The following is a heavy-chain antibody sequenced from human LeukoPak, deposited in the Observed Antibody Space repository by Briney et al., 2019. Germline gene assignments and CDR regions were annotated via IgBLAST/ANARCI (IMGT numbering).Heavy chain of an antibody. D-gene: IGHD6-13*01. CDR3: ARASKQQLEKWFDP. V-gene: IGHV4-59*01. CDR2: IYYSGRT. Sequence: SETLSLTCTVPGGSISSYYWSWIRQPPGKGLEWIGYIYYSGRTNYNPSLKSRVTISVDTSKNQFSLKLSSVTAADTAVYYCARASKQQLEKWFDPWGQGTLVTVSS. J-gene: IGHJ5*02. CDR1: GGSISSYY.